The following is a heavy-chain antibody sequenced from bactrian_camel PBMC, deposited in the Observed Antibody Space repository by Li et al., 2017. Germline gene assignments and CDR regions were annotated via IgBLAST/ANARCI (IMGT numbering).Heavy chain of an antibody. CDR1: GLDFSRWY. Sequence: HVQLVESGGGSVQAGGSLRLSCAASGLDFSRWYMAWVRQTPGKGLEWVGEINESGWKTWYADSVKGRFIISRENAKNTLYLQMNNLKPEDTAMYYCAARSVGWCPLFEHWLGKRAYTPGGYFANWGQGTQVTVS. J-gene: IGHJ6*01. V-gene: IGHV3S5*01. CDR3: AARSVGWCPLFEHWLGKRAYTPGGYFAN. CDR2: INESGWKT. D-gene: IGHD1*01.